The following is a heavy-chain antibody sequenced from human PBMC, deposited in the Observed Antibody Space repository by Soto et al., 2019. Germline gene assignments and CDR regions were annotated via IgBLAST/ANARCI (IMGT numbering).Heavy chain of an antibody. Sequence: ASVKVSCKASGYTFTSYYMHWVRQAPGQGLEWMGIINPSGGSTSYAQKFQGRVTMTRDTSTSTVYMELSSLRSEDTAVYYCATDIVVVVAATHGLGYWGQGTLVTVSS. CDR2: INPSGGST. CDR1: GYTFTSYY. J-gene: IGHJ4*02. V-gene: IGHV1-46*01. D-gene: IGHD2-15*01. CDR3: ATDIVVVVAATHGLGY.